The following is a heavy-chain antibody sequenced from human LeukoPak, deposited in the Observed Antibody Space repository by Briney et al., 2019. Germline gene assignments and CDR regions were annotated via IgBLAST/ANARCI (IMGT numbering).Heavy chain of an antibody. J-gene: IGHJ6*02. D-gene: IGHD2-15*01. CDR3: ARAKYCSGAACFSYYYYGMDV. Sequence: GGSLRLSCGASGVTFSGYTMNWVRQAPGKGLEWVSSISSSGSFIYYADSLKGRFTISRDNAKNSLYLQMDSLTVDDTAVYYCARAKYCSGAACFSYYYYGMDVWGQGTTVTVSS. V-gene: IGHV3-21*01. CDR1: GVTFSGYT. CDR2: ISSSGSFI.